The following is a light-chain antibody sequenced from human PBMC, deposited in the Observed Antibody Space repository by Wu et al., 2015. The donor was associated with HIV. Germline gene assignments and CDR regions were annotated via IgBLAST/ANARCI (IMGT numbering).Light chain of an antibody. CDR3: LQDYNYPWA. CDR2: AAS. CDR1: QGIRND. Sequence: AIQMTQSPSSLSAFVGDTVTITCRASQGIRNDLGWFQQKPGKAPRLLIYAASSLQSGVPSRFSGSGSGTDFTLTINSLQPEDSATYYCLQDYNYPWAFGQGTKVEI. J-gene: IGKJ1*01. V-gene: IGKV1-6*01.